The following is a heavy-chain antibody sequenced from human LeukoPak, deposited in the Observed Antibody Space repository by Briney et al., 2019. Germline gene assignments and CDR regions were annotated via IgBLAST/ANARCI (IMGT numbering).Heavy chain of an antibody. CDR1: GGSISSSCCS. CDR2: AHYSGST. V-gene: IGHV4-39*07. D-gene: IGHD1-7*01. CDR3: ARLTGTYYYYYMDV. J-gene: IGHJ6*03. Sequence: SENLSLTCTVSGGSISSSCCSWGWIRQPPGKGLEWIGSAHYSGSTYYNPSLKSRVTISVDTSKNQFSLKLSSVTAADTAVYYCARLTGTYYYYYMDVWGKGTTVTVSS.